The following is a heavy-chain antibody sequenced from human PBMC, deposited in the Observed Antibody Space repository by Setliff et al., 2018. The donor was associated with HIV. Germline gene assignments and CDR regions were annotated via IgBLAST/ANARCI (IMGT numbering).Heavy chain of an antibody. CDR1: GYTFTSYA. D-gene: IGHD1-1*01. CDR2: IHAGNGYT. CDR3: ARNPQPTGTPDYYYYYYMDV. Sequence: ASVKVSCKASGYTFTSYAMHWVRQAPGQRLEWMGWIHAGNGYTKYSQKVQGRVTITADKSTSTAYMELSSLRSEDTAVYYCARNPQPTGTPDYYYYYYMDVWGKGTTVTVSS. J-gene: IGHJ6*03. V-gene: IGHV1-3*01.